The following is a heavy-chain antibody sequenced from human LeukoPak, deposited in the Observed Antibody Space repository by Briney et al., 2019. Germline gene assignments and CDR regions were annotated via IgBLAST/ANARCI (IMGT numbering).Heavy chain of an antibody. Sequence: PSETLSLTCTGSGGSISSSSYYWGWIRQPPGKGLEWIASIYYSGSTYYKPSLKSRVTISVDTSKNQFSLKLSSVIAADTAVYYCARAAAGSGYYPVNWFDPWGQGILVTVSS. J-gene: IGHJ5*02. CDR2: IYYSGST. V-gene: IGHV4-39*07. D-gene: IGHD3-22*01. CDR1: GGSISSSSYY. CDR3: ARAAAGSGYYPVNWFDP.